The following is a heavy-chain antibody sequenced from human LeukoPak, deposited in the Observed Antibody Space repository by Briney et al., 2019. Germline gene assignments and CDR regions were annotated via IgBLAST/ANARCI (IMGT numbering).Heavy chain of an antibody. CDR1: GYTFTNYY. CDR2: INPSGGST. CDR3: ARAGDGYKNPLDY. D-gene: IGHD5-24*01. J-gene: IGHJ4*02. Sequence: ASVKVSCKASGYTFTNYYLHWVRQAPGQGLEWMGIINPSGGSTAYAQKVQGRVTMTRDTSTSTVNMELSSLRSEDTAVYYCARAGDGYKNPLDYLGQGTLVTVSS. V-gene: IGHV1-46*01.